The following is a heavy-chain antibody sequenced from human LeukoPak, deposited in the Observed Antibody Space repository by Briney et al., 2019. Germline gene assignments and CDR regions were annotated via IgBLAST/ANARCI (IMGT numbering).Heavy chain of an antibody. Sequence: SETLSLTCTVSGGSISSYYWSWIRQPPGKGLEWIGYIYYSGSTNYNPSLKSRVTISVDTSKNQFSLKLSSVTAADTAVYYCARRSYYDRSADAFDIWGQGTMVTVSS. J-gene: IGHJ3*02. CDR1: GGSISSYY. CDR3: ARRSYYDRSADAFDI. V-gene: IGHV4-59*08. D-gene: IGHD3-22*01. CDR2: IYYSGST.